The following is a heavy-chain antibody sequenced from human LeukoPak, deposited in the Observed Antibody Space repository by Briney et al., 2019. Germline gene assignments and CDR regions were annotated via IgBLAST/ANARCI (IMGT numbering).Heavy chain of an antibody. V-gene: IGHV1-2*06. CDR1: GYTFTGYY. J-gene: IGHJ4*02. CDR3: ARESITGTSFDY. D-gene: IGHD1-20*01. CDR2: INPNSGGT. Sequence: ASVKVSFKASGYTFTGYYMHWVRQAPGQGLEWMGRINPNSGGTNYAQKFQGRVTMTRDTSISTAYMELSRLRSDDTAVYYCARESITGTSFDYWGQGTLVTVSS.